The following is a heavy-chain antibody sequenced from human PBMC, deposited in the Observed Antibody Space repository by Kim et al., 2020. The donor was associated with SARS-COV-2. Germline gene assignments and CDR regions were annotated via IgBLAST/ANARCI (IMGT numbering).Heavy chain of an antibody. Sequence: GGSLRLSCAASGFTFSNAWMSWVRQAPGKGLEWVGRIKSKTDGGTTDYAAPVKGRFTISRDDSKNTLYLQMNSLKTEDTAVYYCTTDLLYHYYDTKFDPWGQGTLVTVSS. V-gene: IGHV3-15*01. D-gene: IGHD3-22*01. CDR2: IKSKTDGGTT. J-gene: IGHJ5*02. CDR1: GFTFSNAW. CDR3: TTDLLYHYYDTKFDP.